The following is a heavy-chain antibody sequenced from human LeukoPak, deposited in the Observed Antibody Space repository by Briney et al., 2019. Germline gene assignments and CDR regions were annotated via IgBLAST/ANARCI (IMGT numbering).Heavy chain of an antibody. CDR2: IKPDGSAQ. J-gene: IGHJ4*02. Sequence: GGSLRLSCVASGFTASSYWMSWVRHVPGRGLAWVANIKPDGSAQYYAASVKGRFTVSKDNAKNSVYLQMNSLRVEDTAVYYCARANNSSWHNWGQGTLVTVSA. V-gene: IGHV3-7*01. D-gene: IGHD6-13*01. CDR3: ARANNSSWHN. CDR1: GFTASSYW.